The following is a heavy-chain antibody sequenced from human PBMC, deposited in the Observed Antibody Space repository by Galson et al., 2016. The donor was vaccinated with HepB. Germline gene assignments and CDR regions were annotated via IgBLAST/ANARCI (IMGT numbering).Heavy chain of an antibody. CDR3: ARVGDYRYYYYAMDV. Sequence: SLRLSCAASGFTFRSYWMSWVRQAPGKGLEWVANIKQEGSEKYYVDSVKGRFTISRDNAKNSLYLQMNSLRAEDTAVYYCARVGDYRYYYYAMDVWGQGTTVTVSS. CDR1: GFTFRSYW. D-gene: IGHD4-17*01. J-gene: IGHJ6*02. V-gene: IGHV3-7*01. CDR2: IKQEGSEK.